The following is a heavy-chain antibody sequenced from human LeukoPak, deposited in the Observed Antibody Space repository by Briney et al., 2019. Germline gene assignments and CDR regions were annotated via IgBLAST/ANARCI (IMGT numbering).Heavy chain of an antibody. CDR1: GFTFSNYW. CDR3: ARGGIRGVLMES. Sequence: PGGSLRLSCAASGFTFSNYWMTWVRQAPGKGLEWVANIKQDGSEKYYVDSVKGRFTISRDNAKNLLYLQMNSLRADDTAVYYCARGGIRGVLMESWGQGTLVTVSS. D-gene: IGHD3-10*01. J-gene: IGHJ5*02. V-gene: IGHV3-7*05. CDR2: IKQDGSEK.